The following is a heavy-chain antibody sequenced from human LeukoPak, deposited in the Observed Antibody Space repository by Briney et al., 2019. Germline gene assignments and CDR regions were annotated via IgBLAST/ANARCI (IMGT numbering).Heavy chain of an antibody. V-gene: IGHV3-30*18. CDR2: ISYDGSNK. D-gene: IGHD2-15*01. Sequence: GRSLRLSCAASGFTFSSYGMHWVRQAPGKGLEWVAVISYDGSNKYYADSVKGRFTISRDNSKNTLYLQMNSLRAEDTAVYYCAKDHQDWGQGTLVTVSS. CDR1: GFTFSSYG. CDR3: AKDHQD. J-gene: IGHJ4*02.